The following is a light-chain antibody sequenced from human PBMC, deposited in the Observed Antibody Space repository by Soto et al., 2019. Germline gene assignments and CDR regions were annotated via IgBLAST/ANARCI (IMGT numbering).Light chain of an antibody. CDR1: SSDVGGYNY. J-gene: IGLJ1*01. CDR2: DVS. CDR3: TSYTTSSTHV. V-gene: IGLV2-14*01. Sequence: QSVLTQPASVSGSPGQSITISCTGTSSDVGGYNYVSWYQQHPGKAPKLMICDVSDRPSGISNRFSGSKSGNTASLTISGLQAEDEADYSCTSYTTSSTHVFGTGTK.